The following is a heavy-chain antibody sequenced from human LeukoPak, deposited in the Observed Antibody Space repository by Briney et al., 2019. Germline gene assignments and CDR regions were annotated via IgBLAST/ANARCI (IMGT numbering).Heavy chain of an antibody. D-gene: IGHD3-22*01. CDR3: AKDYKRTMIVVVIRADYFDY. CDR2: ISGSGGST. CDR1: GFTFSSYA. V-gene: IGHV3-23*01. J-gene: IGHJ4*02. Sequence: GGSLRLSCAASGFTFSSYAMSWVRQAPGKGLEWVSAISGSGGSTYYADSVKGRFTISRDNSKNTLYLQMNSLRAEDTAVYYCAKDYKRTMIVVVIRADYFDYWGQGTLVTVS.